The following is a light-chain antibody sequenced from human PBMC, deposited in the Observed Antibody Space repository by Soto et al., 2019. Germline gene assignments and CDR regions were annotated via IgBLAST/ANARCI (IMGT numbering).Light chain of an antibody. J-gene: IGLJ3*02. CDR3: QSYDSSLSGCV. Sequence: QAVVTQPPSVSGAPGQRVTISCTGSSSNIGAGYDVHWYQQLPGTAPKLLIYGNSNRPSGVPDRFSGSKSGTSASLAITGLQAEDEADYYCQSYDSSLSGCVFGGGT. V-gene: IGLV1-40*01. CDR2: GNS. CDR1: SSNIGAGYD.